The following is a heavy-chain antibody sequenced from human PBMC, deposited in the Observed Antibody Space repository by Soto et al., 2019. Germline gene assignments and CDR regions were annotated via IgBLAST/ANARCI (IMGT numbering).Heavy chain of an antibody. CDR1: GFTVSTDW. J-gene: IGHJ6*02. CDR3: VRENYYYGMDV. CDR2: IRSGGNT. Sequence: EVQLVESGGGLVQPGGSLRLSCAASGFTVSTDWMYWVRQAPGKGLEWVSVIRSGGNTYYADSLEGRFTISRDNSKNTVYLQMNSLRAEDTAVYYCVRENYYYGMDVWCQGTTVTVSS. V-gene: IGHV3-66*01.